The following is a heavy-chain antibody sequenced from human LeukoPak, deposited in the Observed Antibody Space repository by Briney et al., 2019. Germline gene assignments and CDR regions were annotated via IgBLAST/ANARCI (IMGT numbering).Heavy chain of an antibody. CDR3: ARVQQQLVRY. CDR1: GGSISSGGYY. D-gene: IGHD6-13*01. Sequence: SETLSLTCTVSGGSISSGGYYWGWLRQHPGKGLEGIGYIYYSGSTYYNPSLKGRVTISVDTSKNQFSLKQSSVTAADTAVYYCARVQQQLVRYWGQGTLVTVSS. J-gene: IGHJ4*02. V-gene: IGHV4-31*03. CDR2: IYYSGST.